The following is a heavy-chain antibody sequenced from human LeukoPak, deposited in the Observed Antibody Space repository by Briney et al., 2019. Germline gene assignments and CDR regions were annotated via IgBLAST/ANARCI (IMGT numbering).Heavy chain of an antibody. CDR2: INPNSGGT. CDR3: ARDYGSGSYYNLDY. V-gene: IGHV1-2*02. Sequence: ASVKVSCKSSGYTFTGYYMHWVRQAPGQGLEWMGWINPNSGGTNYAQKFQGRVTMTRDTSISTGYMELSRLRSDDTAVYYCARDYGSGSYYNLDYWGQGTLVTVSS. CDR1: GYTFTGYY. D-gene: IGHD3-10*01. J-gene: IGHJ4*02.